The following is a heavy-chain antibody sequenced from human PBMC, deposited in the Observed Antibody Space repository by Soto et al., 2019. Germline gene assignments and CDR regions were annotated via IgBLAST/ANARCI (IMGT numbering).Heavy chain of an antibody. CDR1: GFTFSSHD. D-gene: IGHD1-26*01. Sequence: GGSLRLSCAASGFTFSSHDMHWVRQATGKGLEWVSAIGVAGNTVYPDSVKGRFTISRENARNSLYLQMDSLRAEDTALYYCVSERIGTDYFDFWGQGTLVTVSS. CDR3: VSERIGTDYFDF. J-gene: IGHJ4*02. V-gene: IGHV3-13*01. CDR2: IGVAGNT.